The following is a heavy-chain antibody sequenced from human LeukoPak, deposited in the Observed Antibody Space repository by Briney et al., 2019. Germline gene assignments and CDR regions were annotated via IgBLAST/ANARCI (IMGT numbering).Heavy chain of an antibody. CDR2: ISYDGSNK. CDR3: AKDARMDHSGSYPIYFDY. Sequence: GGSLRLSCAASGFTISSYAMHWVRQAPGKGQERVAVISYDGSNKNYSDSVKDRLTISRDNSKNTLYLQKQSLIAEDKAVYYCAKDARMDHSGSYPIYFDYWGQGPLVTVFS. CDR1: GFTISSYA. D-gene: IGHD3-10*01. J-gene: IGHJ4*02. V-gene: IGHV3-30-3*01.